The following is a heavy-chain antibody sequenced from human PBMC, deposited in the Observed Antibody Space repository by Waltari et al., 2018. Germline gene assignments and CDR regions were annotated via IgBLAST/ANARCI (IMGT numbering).Heavy chain of an antibody. V-gene: IGHV1-69*01. Sequence: QVQLVQSGAEVKKPGSSVKVSCKASGGTFSSYAISGVRQAPGQGLEWMGWIIPIFGTATYAQKFQCRVTITADESTSTAYMELSSLRSEDTAVYYCARTLHSSGWYYYYYYYMDVWGKGTTVTVSS. CDR2: IIPIFGTA. CDR1: GGTFSSYA. CDR3: ARTLHSSGWYYYYYYYMDV. D-gene: IGHD6-19*01. J-gene: IGHJ6*03.